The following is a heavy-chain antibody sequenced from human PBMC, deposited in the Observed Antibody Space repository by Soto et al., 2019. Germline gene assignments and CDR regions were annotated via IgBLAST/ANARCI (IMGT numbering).Heavy chain of an antibody. D-gene: IGHD3-3*01. CDR3: AKVMRWITIFGVVRTSYGMDV. V-gene: IGHV3-23*01. CDR1: GFTFSSYA. Sequence: SLRLSCAASGFTFSSYAMSWVRQAPGKGLEWVSAISGSGGSTYYADSVKGRFTISRDNSKNTLYLQMSSLRAEDTAVYYCAKVMRWITIFGVVRTSYGMDVWGQGTTVTVSS. J-gene: IGHJ6*02. CDR2: ISGSGGST.